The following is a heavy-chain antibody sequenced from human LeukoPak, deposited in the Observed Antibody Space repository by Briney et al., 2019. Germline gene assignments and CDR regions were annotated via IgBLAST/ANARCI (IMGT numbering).Heavy chain of an antibody. CDR3: ASRYCSSISCPNRPYGMDI. CDR1: GGSFSGYH. D-gene: IGHD2-2*01. V-gene: IGHV4-34*01. J-gene: IGHJ6*02. CDR2: INHSGST. Sequence: SETLSLTCAVYGGSFSGYHCSWIRQPPGKGLEWIGEINHSGSTNYNPSLKSRLTISVDTSKNQFSLKLSSVTAADTAVYYCASRYCSSISCPNRPYGMDIWGQGTTVIVSS.